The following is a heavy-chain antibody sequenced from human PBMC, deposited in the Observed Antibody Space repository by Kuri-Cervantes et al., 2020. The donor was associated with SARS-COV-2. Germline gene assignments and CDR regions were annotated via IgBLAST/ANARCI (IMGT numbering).Heavy chain of an antibody. J-gene: IGHJ6*01. CDR1: GFTFSSYS. CDR2: ISSSSSYI. V-gene: IGHV3-21*01. CDR3: VKDRQGLGYSGMDV. D-gene: IGHD2-21*01. Sequence: GESLKISCAASGFTFSSYSMNWVRQAPGKGLEWVSSISSSSSYIYYADSVKGRFTISRDNSKGTLSLQMNSLRAEDTALYYCVKDRQGLGYSGMDVWGPGATVTVSS.